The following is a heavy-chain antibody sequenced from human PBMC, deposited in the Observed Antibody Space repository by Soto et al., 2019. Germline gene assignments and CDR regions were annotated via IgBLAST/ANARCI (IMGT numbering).Heavy chain of an antibody. CDR3: ANDITVIQGAKCLDY. Sequence: ASVKVSCKASGYTSTNYGMHWVRQAPGQRLEWMGWINAGSGNTKYSQKFQGRITITRDTSAGTAYMELSSLRSEDTAVYYCANDITVIQGAKCLDYSGHGALFTVSS. CDR2: INAGSGNT. J-gene: IGHJ4*01. CDR1: GYTSTNYG. D-gene: IGHD2-2*01. V-gene: IGHV1-3*01.